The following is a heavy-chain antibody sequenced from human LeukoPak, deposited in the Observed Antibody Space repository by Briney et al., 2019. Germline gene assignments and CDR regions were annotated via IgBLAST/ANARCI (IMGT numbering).Heavy chain of an antibody. D-gene: IGHD6-19*01. J-gene: IGHJ5*02. Sequence: ASVKVSCKASGYTFTSYGISWVRQAPGQGLEWMGWISAYNGNTNYAQKLQGRVTMTTDTSTSTACMELRSLRSDDTAVYYCASMMYSSGSLGNWFDPWGQGTLVTVSS. CDR2: ISAYNGNT. CDR3: ASMMYSSGSLGNWFDP. V-gene: IGHV1-18*01. CDR1: GYTFTSYG.